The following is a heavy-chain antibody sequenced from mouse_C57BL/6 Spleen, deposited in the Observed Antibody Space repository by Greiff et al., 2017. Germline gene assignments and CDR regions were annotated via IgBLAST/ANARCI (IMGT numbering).Heavy chain of an antibody. J-gene: IGHJ1*03. Sequence: QRPEQGLEWIGRIDPANGNTKYAPKFQGKATITADTSSNTAYLQLSSLTSEDTAIYYCARDGTYAWYFDVWGTGTTVTVSS. D-gene: IGHD2-1*01. CDR2: IDPANGNT. CDR3: ARDGTYAWYFDV. V-gene: IGHV14-3*01.